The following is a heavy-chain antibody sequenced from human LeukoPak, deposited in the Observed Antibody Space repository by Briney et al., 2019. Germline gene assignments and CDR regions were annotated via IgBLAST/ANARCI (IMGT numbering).Heavy chain of an antibody. Sequence: GGSLRLSCAASGFTFSSYGMHWVRQAPGKGLEWVAVIWYDGSNKYYADSVKGRFTISRDNSKNTLYLQMNSLRAEDTAVYYCAKDRVVPAARFDYWGQGTLVTVSS. CDR1: GFTFSSYG. V-gene: IGHV3-33*06. CDR3: AKDRVVPAARFDY. J-gene: IGHJ4*02. D-gene: IGHD2-2*01. CDR2: IWYDGSNK.